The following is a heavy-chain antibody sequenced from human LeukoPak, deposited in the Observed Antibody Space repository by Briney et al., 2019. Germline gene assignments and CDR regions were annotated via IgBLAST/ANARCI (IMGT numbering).Heavy chain of an antibody. J-gene: IGHJ4*02. Sequence: SETLSLTCIVSGGSISSSSYYWGWIRQPPGKGLEWIGSIYYSGSTHYNPSLKSRVTISVDMSKNQFSLKLSSVTAADTAVYYCASQNYDFWSGYYWQTDWGQGTLVTVSS. CDR1: GGSISSSSYY. D-gene: IGHD3-3*01. CDR3: ASQNYDFWSGYYWQTD. CDR2: IYYSGST. V-gene: IGHV4-39*01.